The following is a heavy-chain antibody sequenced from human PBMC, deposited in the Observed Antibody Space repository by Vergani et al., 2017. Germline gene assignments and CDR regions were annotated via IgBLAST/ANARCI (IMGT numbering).Heavy chain of an antibody. CDR2: INWNGGST. D-gene: IGHD3-3*01. J-gene: IGHJ4*02. CDR3: ARERNAYYDFWSGYYTQYYFDY. V-gene: IGHV3-20*04. CDR1: GFTFTSYA. Sequence: EVQLLESGGGLVQPGGSLRLSCVGSGFTFTSYAMNWVRQAPGKGLEWVSGINWNGGSTGYADSVKGRFTISRDNAKNSLYLQMNSLRAEDTALYYCARERNAYYDFWSGYYTQYYFDYWGQGTLVTVSS.